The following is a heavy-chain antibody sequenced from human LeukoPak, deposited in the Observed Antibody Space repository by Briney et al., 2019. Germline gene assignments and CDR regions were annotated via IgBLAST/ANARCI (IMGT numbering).Heavy chain of an antibody. V-gene: IGHV1-69*06. J-gene: IGHJ6*03. CDR2: IIPIFGTA. CDR1: GGTFSSYT. CDR3: ARVLERYYYYMDV. D-gene: IGHD3-3*01. Sequence: GSSAKVSCKASGGTFSSYTISWVRQAPGQGLEWMGGIIPIFGTANYAQKFQGRATITADKSTSTAYMELSSLRSEDTAVYYCARVLERYYYYMDVWGKGTTVTVSS.